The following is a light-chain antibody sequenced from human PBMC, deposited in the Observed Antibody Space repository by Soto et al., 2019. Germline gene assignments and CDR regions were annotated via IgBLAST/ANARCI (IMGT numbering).Light chain of an antibody. CDR2: EVS. Sequence: QSVLTQPPSASGSPGQSVTISCTGTSSDVGGYNYVSWYQQHPGKAPKLMIYEVSKRPSGVPDRFSGSKSGNTASLTVSGLQADDEADYYCSSYEGSNNLVFGGGTKLTVL. V-gene: IGLV2-8*01. CDR1: SSDVGGYNY. J-gene: IGLJ2*01. CDR3: SSYEGSNNLV.